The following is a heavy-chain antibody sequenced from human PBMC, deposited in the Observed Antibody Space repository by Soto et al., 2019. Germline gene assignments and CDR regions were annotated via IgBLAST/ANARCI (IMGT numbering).Heavy chain of an antibody. D-gene: IGHD6-13*01. Sequence: ASVKVSCKASGYTFTSYGISCVRQAPGQGLEWMGWISAYNGNTNYAQKLQGRVTMTTDTSTSTAYMELRSLRSDDTAVYYCARVAAGTRGYYYYGMDVWGQGTTVTVSS. CDR2: ISAYNGNT. V-gene: IGHV1-18*01. CDR1: GYTFTSYG. J-gene: IGHJ6*02. CDR3: ARVAAGTRGYYYYGMDV.